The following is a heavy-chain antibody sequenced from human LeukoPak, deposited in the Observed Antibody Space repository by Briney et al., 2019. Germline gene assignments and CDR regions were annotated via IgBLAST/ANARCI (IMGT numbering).Heavy chain of an antibody. V-gene: IGHV1-2*02. CDR3: AREGQLGLDN. Sequence: GASVKVSCKASGDTLTVHYIHWVRQGPGQGLEWLGWITLHSGDTHYAQKFQGRLTMTSDTSISTGYLELRRVQFDDTAVYYCAREGQLGLDNWGQGTLVTVSS. J-gene: IGHJ1*01. CDR1: GDTLTVHY. CDR2: ITLHSGDT. D-gene: IGHD1-1*01.